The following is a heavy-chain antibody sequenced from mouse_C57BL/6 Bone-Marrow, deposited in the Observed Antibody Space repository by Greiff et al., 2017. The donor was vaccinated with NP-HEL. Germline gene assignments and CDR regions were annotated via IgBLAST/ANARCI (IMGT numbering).Heavy chain of an antibody. V-gene: IGHV1-22*01. CDR1: GYTFTDYN. D-gene: IGHD1-1*01. CDR2: INPNNGGT. CDR3: AREIYYYGSSYWYFDV. J-gene: IGHJ1*03. Sequence: VQLKQSGPELVKPGASVKMSCKASGYTFTDYNMHWVKQSHGKSLEWIGYINPNNGGTSYNQKFKGKATLTVNKSSSTAYMELRSLTSEDSAVYYCAREIYYYGSSYWYFDVWGTGTTVTVSS.